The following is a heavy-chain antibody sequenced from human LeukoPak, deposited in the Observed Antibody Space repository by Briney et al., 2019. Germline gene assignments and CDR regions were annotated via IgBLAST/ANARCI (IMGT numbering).Heavy chain of an antibody. V-gene: IGHV4-59*04. D-gene: IGHD5/OR15-5a*01. J-gene: IGHJ4*02. CDR3: ATLVSTRYYFDY. CDR2: IYHSGIT. CDR1: GGSISSYY. Sequence: SETLSLTCTVSGGSISSYYWGWIRQPPGKGLEWIGNIYHSGITYYNHFNSSLKSRVTISIDTSKNQFSLRLTSVTAADTAVYFCATLVSTRYYFDYWGQGTLVTVSS.